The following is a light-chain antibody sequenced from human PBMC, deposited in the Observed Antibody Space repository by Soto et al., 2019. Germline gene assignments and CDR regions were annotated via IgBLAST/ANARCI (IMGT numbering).Light chain of an antibody. V-gene: IGKV1-16*01. Sequence: DIQMTQSPSSLSASVGDRVTITCRASQGVSDSLAWFQQKPGKAPKSLIYDASSLHSGVPSRFSGSGSGTDFTLTISCLQPGDFATYYCQQYRSYPFTFGGGTKIEIK. CDR1: QGVSDS. J-gene: IGKJ4*01. CDR2: DAS. CDR3: QQYRSYPFT.